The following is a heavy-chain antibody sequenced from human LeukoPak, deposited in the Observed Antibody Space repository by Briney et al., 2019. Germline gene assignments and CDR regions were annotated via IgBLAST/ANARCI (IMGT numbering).Heavy chain of an antibody. V-gene: IGHV1-2*02. D-gene: IGHD2-21*02. CDR3: ARDLRGDCIYFDY. CDR1: GYTFTGYY. CDR2: INADSGGT. J-gene: IGHJ4*02. Sequence: GASVKVSCKPSGYTFTGYYMHWVRQAPGQGLEWMGWINADSGGTNYAQKFQGRVTMTRDTSVSTAYMELSSLRSDDTAVYYCARDLRGDCIYFDYWGQGTLVTVSS.